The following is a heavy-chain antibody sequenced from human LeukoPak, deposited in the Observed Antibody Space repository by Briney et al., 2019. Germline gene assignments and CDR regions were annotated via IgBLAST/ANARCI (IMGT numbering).Heavy chain of an antibody. Sequence: PSQTLSLTCTVSGGSISSGDYYWSWIRQPPGKGLEWIGYIYYSGSTYYNPSLKSRVTISVDTSKNQFSLKLSSVTAADTAVYYCARGGTLTYYYDSSGYDDAFDIWGQGTMVTVSS. CDR2: IYYSGST. D-gene: IGHD3-22*01. J-gene: IGHJ3*02. V-gene: IGHV4-30-4*08. CDR3: ARGGTLTYYYDSSGYDDAFDI. CDR1: GGSISSGDYY.